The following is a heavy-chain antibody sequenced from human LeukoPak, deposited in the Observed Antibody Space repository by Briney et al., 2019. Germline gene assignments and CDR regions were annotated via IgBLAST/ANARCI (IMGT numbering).Heavy chain of an antibody. CDR3: ATAPWGGIAASHEARALDAFDI. CDR1: GYTLTELS. Sequence: GASVKVSCKVSGYTLTELSMHWVRQAPGKGLEWMGGFDPEDGETIYAQKFQGRVTMTEDTSTDTAYMELSSLRSEDTAVYYCATAPWGGIAASHEARALDAFDIWGQGTMVTVSS. J-gene: IGHJ3*02. CDR2: FDPEDGET. D-gene: IGHD6-25*01. V-gene: IGHV1-24*01.